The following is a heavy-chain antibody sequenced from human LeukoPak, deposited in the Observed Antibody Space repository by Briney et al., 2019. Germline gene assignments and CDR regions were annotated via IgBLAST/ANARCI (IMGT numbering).Heavy chain of an antibody. CDR3: ASGIAAAGTYDY. V-gene: IGHV4-59*08. CDR1: GGSISSYY. Sequence: SETLSLTCTVSGGSISSYYWSWIRQPPGKGLEWIGYIYYSGSTNYNPSLKSRVTISVDTSKNQFSLKPSSVTAADTAVYYCASGIAAAGTYDYWGQGTLVTVSS. CDR2: IYYSGST. J-gene: IGHJ4*02. D-gene: IGHD6-13*01.